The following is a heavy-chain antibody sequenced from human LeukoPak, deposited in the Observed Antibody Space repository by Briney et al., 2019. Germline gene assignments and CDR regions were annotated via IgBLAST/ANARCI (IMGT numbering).Heavy chain of an antibody. CDR2: IYTSGNT. J-gene: IGHJ4*02. CDR3: ARFTRDGFDF. V-gene: IGHV4-4*07. CDR1: GGSISSYY. Sequence: SETLSLTCSVSGGSISSYYWSRIRQPAGKGLEWIGHIYTSGNTNYNPSLKSRVTISLDKSKNQFSLNLSSVTAADTAEYYCARFTRDGFDFWGQGTLVTVSS. D-gene: IGHD2-2*01.